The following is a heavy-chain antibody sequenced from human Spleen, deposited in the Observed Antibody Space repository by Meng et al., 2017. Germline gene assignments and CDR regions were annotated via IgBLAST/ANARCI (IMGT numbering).Heavy chain of an antibody. CDR3: ARRCSDHGSGGSCYNDAFDI. Sequence: SETLSLTCTVSGGSISSSSYYWGWIRQPPGKGLEWIGSIYYSGSTYYNPSLKSRVTISVDTSKNQFSLKLSSVTAADTAVYYCARRCSDHGSGGSCYNDAFDIWGQGTMVTVSS. V-gene: IGHV4-39*07. J-gene: IGHJ3*02. D-gene: IGHD2-15*01. CDR1: GGSISSSSYY. CDR2: IYYSGST.